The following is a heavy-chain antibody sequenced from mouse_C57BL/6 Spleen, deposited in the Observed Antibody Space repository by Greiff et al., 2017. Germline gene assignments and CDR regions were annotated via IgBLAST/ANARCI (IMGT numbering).Heavy chain of an antibody. J-gene: IGHJ2*01. D-gene: IGHD2-3*01. Sequence: SGPALVKPGASVTMSCTASGYTFTDYNLHWVKQSHGKSLAWIGYINPNNGGTSYNQKFKGKATLTVNKSSSTAYMELRSLTSEDSAVYYCARGDGPLDYWGQGTTLTVSS. CDR3: ARGDGPLDY. CDR2: INPNNGGT. CDR1: GYTFTDYN. V-gene: IGHV1-22*01.